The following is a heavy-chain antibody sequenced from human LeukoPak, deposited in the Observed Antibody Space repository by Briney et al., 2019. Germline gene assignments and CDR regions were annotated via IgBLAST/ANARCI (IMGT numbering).Heavy chain of an antibody. CDR2: ISSSSSYI. J-gene: IGHJ4*02. D-gene: IGHD5-24*01. V-gene: IGHV3-21*01. Sequence: GGSLRLSCACSEFTFSSYSMKWVRQAPGKGLEWVSSISSSSSYIYYADSVKGRFTISRDNAKNTLYLQMNSLRAEDTAVYYCARVGRDGYNCDYWGQGTLVTVSS. CDR3: ARVGRDGYNCDY. CDR1: EFTFSSYS.